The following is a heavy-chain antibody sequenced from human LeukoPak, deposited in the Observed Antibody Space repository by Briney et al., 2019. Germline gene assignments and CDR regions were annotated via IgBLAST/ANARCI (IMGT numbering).Heavy chain of an antibody. CDR3: ARDSPGYLAYDS. CDR2: IKEDGSAT. Sequence: GGSLRLSCAASGFTFSTYWMTWVRQAPGKGPEWVANIKEDGSATYYVDSVKGGFTISRENAKKSLYLQMNSLRAEDTAVYYCARDSPGYLAYDSWGQGTLVTVSS. V-gene: IGHV3-7*04. D-gene: IGHD1-1*01. CDR1: GFTFSTYW. J-gene: IGHJ4*02.